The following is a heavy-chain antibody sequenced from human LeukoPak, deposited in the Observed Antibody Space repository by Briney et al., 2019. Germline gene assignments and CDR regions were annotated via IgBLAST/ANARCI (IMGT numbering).Heavy chain of an antibody. D-gene: IGHD2-2*01. J-gene: IGHJ4*02. Sequence: SVKVSCKASGGTFSSYAISWVRQAPGQGLEWMGGIIPIFGTANYAQKFQGRVTITADESTSTAYMELSSLRAEDTAVYYCARAICSSTSCYPYYFDYWGQGTLVTVSS. V-gene: IGHV1-69*13. CDR2: IIPIFGTA. CDR1: GGTFSSYA. CDR3: ARAICSSTSCYPYYFDY.